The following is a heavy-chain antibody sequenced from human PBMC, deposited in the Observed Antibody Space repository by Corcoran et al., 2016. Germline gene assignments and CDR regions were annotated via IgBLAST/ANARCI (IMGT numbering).Heavy chain of an antibody. Sequence: QVQLVQSGAEVRKPGASVKVSCKASGYSFTDYYIHWVRQAPGQGLEWMGWINPNSGDTNYAQRFQGRVTMTRDTSISTAYMELSRLRSDDTAVDYCARRNRNGWDFDYWGQGTLVTVSS. CDR1: GYSFTDYY. D-gene: IGHD6-19*01. J-gene: IGHJ4*02. V-gene: IGHV1-2*02. CDR2: INPNSGDT. CDR3: ARRNRNGWDFDY.